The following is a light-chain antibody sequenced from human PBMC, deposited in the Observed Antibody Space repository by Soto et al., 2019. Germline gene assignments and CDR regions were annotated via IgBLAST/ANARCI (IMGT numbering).Light chain of an antibody. CDR1: QSVRSNY. CDR3: QQYGNSPFT. Sequence: EIVLTQSPATLSLSPGERATLSCGASQSVRSNYVAWFQQKPGLAPRLLIYDASSRATGIPDRFRGSGSGTDFTLTISRLEPEDFEVYYCQQYGNSPFTVGPGTKVDIK. V-gene: IGKV3D-20*01. CDR2: DAS. J-gene: IGKJ3*01.